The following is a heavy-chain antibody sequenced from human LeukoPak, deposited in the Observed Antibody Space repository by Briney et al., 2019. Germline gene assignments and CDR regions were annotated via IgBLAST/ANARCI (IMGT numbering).Heavy chain of an antibody. V-gene: IGHV4-34*01. J-gene: IGHJ4*02. CDR2: INHRGNT. CDR3: ARSFGGDTDCYSCDY. D-gene: IGHD2-21*02. CDR1: GWSFSGYD. Sequence: PSETLSLTCAVSGWSFSGYDWSWIRQPPGKGLEWIGEINHRGNTNYNPSLKSRVTISGDTSKKQSSLKLSSATAADTAVYYCARSFGGDTDCYSCDYWGQGALVTVSS.